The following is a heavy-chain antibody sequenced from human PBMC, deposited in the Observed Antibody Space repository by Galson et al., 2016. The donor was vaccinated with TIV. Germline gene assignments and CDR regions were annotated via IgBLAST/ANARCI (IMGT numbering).Heavy chain of an antibody. CDR3: ARDRVVDATYYSYYYGMDV. CDR2: ISDGGNT. CDR1: GLSVSINY. D-gene: IGHD1-26*01. V-gene: IGHV3-66*02. Sequence: SLRLSCAASGLSVSINYMTWVRQAPGKGLEWVSLISDGGNTYYPDSVKGRFTISRDNSKNTLYLQMNGLRAEDTAVYYCARDRVVDATYYSYYYGMDVWGQGTAVTVSS. J-gene: IGHJ6*02.